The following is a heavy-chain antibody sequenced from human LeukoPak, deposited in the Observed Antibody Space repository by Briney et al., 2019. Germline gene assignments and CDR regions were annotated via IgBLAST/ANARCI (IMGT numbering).Heavy chain of an antibody. D-gene: IGHD4-17*01. J-gene: IGHJ4*02. CDR2: IYYSGST. V-gene: IGHV4-59*01. CDR3: ARDLGDESFDY. CDR1: GGSISSYH. Sequence: SETLSLTCTVSGGSISSYHWSWIRQPPGKGLEWIGYIYYSGSTNYNPSLKSRVTISVDTSKNQFSLKLSSVTAADTAVYYCARDLGDESFDYGGEGTLVTVSS.